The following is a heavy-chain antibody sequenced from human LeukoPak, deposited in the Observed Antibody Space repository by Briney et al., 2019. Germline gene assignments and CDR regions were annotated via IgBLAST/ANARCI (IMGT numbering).Heavy chain of an antibody. CDR2: IIPIFGTA. Sequence: SVKVACKASGGAFSSYAISWVRQAPGQGLEWMGRIIPIFGTANYAQKFQGRVTITTDESTSTAYMELSSLRSEDTAVYYCARDPYYYDSSGYYYPYWGQGTLVTVSS. CDR3: ARDPYYYDSSGYYYPY. D-gene: IGHD3-22*01. J-gene: IGHJ4*02. CDR1: GGAFSSYA. V-gene: IGHV1-69*05.